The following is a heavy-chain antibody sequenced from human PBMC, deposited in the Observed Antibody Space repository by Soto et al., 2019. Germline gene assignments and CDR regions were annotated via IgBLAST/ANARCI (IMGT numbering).Heavy chain of an antibody. CDR2: IIPFFHAP. CDR3: ARSRAAAPPRVGMDV. CDR1: GGTFSRNA. J-gene: IGHJ6*02. D-gene: IGHD6-13*01. Sequence: AVKVCWKAAGGTFSRNASSWGRQAPGQGLEWMGGIIPFFHAPNYAQKFQGRVTITADESTSIVFMEMSSLRFEDTAVYYCARSRAAAPPRVGMDVWGQGTTVTVS. V-gene: IGHV1-69*13.